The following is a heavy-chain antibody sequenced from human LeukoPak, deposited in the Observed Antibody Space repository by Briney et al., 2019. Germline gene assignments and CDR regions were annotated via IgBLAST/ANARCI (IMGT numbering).Heavy chain of an antibody. J-gene: IGHJ4*02. V-gene: IGHV3-30*18. CDR2: ISYDGSNK. D-gene: IGHD6-13*01. CDR3: AKSKYSSSWYDY. Sequence: PGGSLRLSCAASGLTFSTYGIHWVRQAPGKGLEWVAVISYDGSNKYYVDSVKGRFTISRDNSKNTLYLQMNSLRAEDTAVYYCAKSKYSSSWYDYWGQGTLVTVSS. CDR1: GLTFSTYG.